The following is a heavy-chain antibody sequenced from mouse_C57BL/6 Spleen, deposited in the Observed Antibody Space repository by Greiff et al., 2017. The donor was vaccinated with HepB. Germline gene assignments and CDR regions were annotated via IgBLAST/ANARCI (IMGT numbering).Heavy chain of an antibody. D-gene: IGHD4-1*01. CDR2: IDPSDSYT. J-gene: IGHJ1*03. V-gene: IGHV1-69*01. CDR1: GYTFTSYW. CDR3: ARGLGQDWYFDV. Sequence: QVQLQQPGAELVMPGASVKLSCKASGYTFTSYWMHWVKQRPGQGLEWIGEIDPSDSYTNYNQKFKGKSTLTVDKSSSTAYMQLSSLTSEDSAVYDCARGLGQDWYFDVWGTGTTVTVSS.